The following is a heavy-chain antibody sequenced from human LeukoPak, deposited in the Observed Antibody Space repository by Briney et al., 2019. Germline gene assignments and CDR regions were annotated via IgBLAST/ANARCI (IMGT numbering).Heavy chain of an antibody. V-gene: IGHV3-30-3*01. CDR3: ARDPNRGTTYPADYMDV. J-gene: IGHJ6*03. Sequence: HPGRSLRLSCAASGFTFSSYAMHWVRQAPGKGLEWVAVISYDGSNKYYADSVKGRFTISRDNSKNTLYLQMNSLRAEDTAVYYCARDPNRGTTYPADYMDVWGKGTTVTVSS. CDR2: ISYDGSNK. CDR1: GFTFSSYA. D-gene: IGHD1-1*01.